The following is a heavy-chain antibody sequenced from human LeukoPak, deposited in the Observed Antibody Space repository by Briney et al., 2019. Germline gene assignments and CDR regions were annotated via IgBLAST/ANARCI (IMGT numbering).Heavy chain of an antibody. CDR3: ARQSGVYSSGWYSGYYYGMDV. CDR1: GGSISSSSYY. J-gene: IGHJ6*02. CDR2: IYYSGST. D-gene: IGHD6-19*01. Sequence: NPSGTLSLTCTVSGGSISSSSYYWGWIRQPPGKGLEWIGSIYYSGSTYYNPSLKSRVTISVDTSKNQFSLKLSSVTAADTAVYYCARQSGVYSSGWYSGYYYGMDVWGQGTTVTVSS. V-gene: IGHV4-39*01.